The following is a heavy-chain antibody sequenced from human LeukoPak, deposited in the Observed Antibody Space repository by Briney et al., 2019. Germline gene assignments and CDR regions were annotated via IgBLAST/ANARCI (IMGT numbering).Heavy chain of an antibody. CDR3: ARRSGNDAFDI. J-gene: IGHJ3*02. V-gene: IGHV5-51*01. CDR2: IYPGDSDT. CDR1: GYSFATYG. Sequence: NRGESLKISWKGSGYSFATYGIGWVRQMPGKGLEWMGIIYPGDSDTRYHPSFQGQVTISADKPIRTAYLQWSTLKPSHTAMYYCARRSGNDAFDIWGQGTMVTVSS. D-gene: IGHD2-15*01.